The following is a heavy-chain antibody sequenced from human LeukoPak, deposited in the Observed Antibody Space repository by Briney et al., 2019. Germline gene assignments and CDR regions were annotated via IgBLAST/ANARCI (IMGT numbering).Heavy chain of an antibody. CDR2: IKQDETEK. V-gene: IGHV3-7*03. CDR3: AREGGSGWSLDY. CDR1: GFTFSLHW. D-gene: IGHD6-19*01. J-gene: IGHJ4*02. Sequence: GGSLRLSCAASGFTFSLHWMTWVRQAPGKGLEWVANIKQDETEKYYVGSVKGQFTISRDNAKNSLYLQMNSLRADDTAVYYCAREGGSGWSLDYWGRGTLVTVSS.